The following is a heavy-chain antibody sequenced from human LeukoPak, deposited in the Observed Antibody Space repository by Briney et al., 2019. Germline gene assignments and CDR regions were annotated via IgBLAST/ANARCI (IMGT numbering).Heavy chain of an antibody. J-gene: IGHJ4*02. D-gene: IGHD2-2*01. CDR3: ARDGPTAAPFDY. CDR1: GYRFTSYD. V-gene: IGHV1-46*01. CDR2: INPSGGST. Sequence: GASVKVSCKASGYRFTSYDMHWVRQAPAQGLEWMGIINPSGGSTSYAQRFQGRVAMTRDTSTTTVYMEVNSLTSEDTAVYFCARDGPTAAPFDYWGQGTLVTVSS.